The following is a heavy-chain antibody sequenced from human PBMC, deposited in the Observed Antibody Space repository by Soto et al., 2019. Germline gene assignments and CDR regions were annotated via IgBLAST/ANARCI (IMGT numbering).Heavy chain of an antibody. V-gene: IGHV3-48*01. Sequence: EVQLVESGGGLVQPGGSLRLSCAASGFTFSSYSMNWVRQAPGKGLEWVSYISSSSSTIYYADSVKGRFTISRDNAKNSLYLQMNSLRAEDTAVYYCARADFITIFGVVTPVNFRYFDLWGRGTLVTVSS. J-gene: IGHJ2*01. CDR2: ISSSSSTI. CDR1: GFTFSSYS. CDR3: ARADFITIFGVVTPVNFRYFDL. D-gene: IGHD3-3*01.